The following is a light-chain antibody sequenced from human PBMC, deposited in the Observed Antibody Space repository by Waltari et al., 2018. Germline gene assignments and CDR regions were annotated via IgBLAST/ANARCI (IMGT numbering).Light chain of an antibody. V-gene: IGKV1-9*01. Sequence: IQLTQSPSSLSASVGDRVTIPCRASQGISSYLAWYQQKPGKAPNLLIDGASTLQSGVPSRFSGSGSGTDFTLTINSLQPEDFATYYCQQLNSYLTFGQGTRLEIK. CDR1: QGISSY. CDR3: QQLNSYLT. J-gene: IGKJ5*01. CDR2: GAS.